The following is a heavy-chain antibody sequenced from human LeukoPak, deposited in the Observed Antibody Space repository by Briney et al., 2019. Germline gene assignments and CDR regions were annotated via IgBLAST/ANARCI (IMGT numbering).Heavy chain of an antibody. D-gene: IGHD3-10*01. J-gene: IGHJ4*02. CDR1: GGTFSSYA. CDR3: AREGGTMVPPRYRFDY. CDR2: IIPILGTA. V-gene: IGHV1-69*10. Sequence: GASVKVSCKASGGTFSSYAISWVRQAPGQGLEWMGGIIPILGTANYAQKFQGRVTITADKSTSTAYMELSSLRSEDTAVYYCAREGGTMVPPRYRFDYWGQGTLVTVSS.